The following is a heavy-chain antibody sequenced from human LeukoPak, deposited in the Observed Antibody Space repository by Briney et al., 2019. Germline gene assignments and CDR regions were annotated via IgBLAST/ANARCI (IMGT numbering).Heavy chain of an antibody. J-gene: IGHJ4*02. V-gene: IGHV3-7*05. D-gene: IGHD6-19*01. CDR3: ASGGGWALGSL. CDR1: GFTFSTYW. CDR2: MKQDGSEK. Sequence: GGSLRLSCAASGFTFSTYWMSWVRQAPGKGLEWVANMKQDGSEKYYVDSVKGRSTISRGNAKNSLYLQMNSLRAEDTAVYYCASGGGWALGSLWGQGTLVTVSS.